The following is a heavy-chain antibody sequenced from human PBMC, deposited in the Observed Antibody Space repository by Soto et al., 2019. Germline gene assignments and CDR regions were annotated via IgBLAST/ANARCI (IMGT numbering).Heavy chain of an antibody. CDR1: GFSISTYA. CDR2: ISYNGNNK. Sequence: QVQLVESGGGVVQPGRSLRLSCAASGFSISTYALHWVRQAPGKGPEWVAIISYNGNNKHYADSVKGRFTISRDNPKNAVDQQMNSLRVEDTAMYYCARRSFPYSGSPLEPWSDALDIWGQGTMVTVSS. D-gene: IGHD1-26*01. CDR3: ARRSFPYSGSPLEPWSDALDI. J-gene: IGHJ3*02. V-gene: IGHV3-30*04.